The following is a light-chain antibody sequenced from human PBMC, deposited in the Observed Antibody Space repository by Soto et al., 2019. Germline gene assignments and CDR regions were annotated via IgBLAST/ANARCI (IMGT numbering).Light chain of an antibody. V-gene: IGLV3-1*01. CDR1: KLGDKY. CDR2: QDS. CDR3: QAWDSSTAV. J-gene: IGLJ2*01. Sequence: SYELPQPPSVSVSPGQTASITCSGDKLGDKYACWYQQKPGQSPVLVIYQDSKLPSGIPERFSGSNSGNTATLTISGTQAMDEADYYCQAWDSSTAVFGGGTKRTVL.